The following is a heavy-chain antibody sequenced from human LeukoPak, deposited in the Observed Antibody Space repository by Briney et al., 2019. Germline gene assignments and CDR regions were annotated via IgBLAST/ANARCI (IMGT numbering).Heavy chain of an antibody. Sequence: PGGSLRLSCAASGFTFSSYAMDWVRQAPGKGLEWVAVISYDGSNKYYADSVKGRFTISRDNSKNTLYLQMNSLRAEDTAVYYCARSDGVRLVPAAIRWGDYYYYMDVWGKGTTVTVSS. D-gene: IGHD2-2*01. CDR3: ARSDGVRLVPAAIRWGDYYYYMDV. V-gene: IGHV3-30*01. J-gene: IGHJ6*03. CDR2: ISYDGSNK. CDR1: GFTFSSYA.